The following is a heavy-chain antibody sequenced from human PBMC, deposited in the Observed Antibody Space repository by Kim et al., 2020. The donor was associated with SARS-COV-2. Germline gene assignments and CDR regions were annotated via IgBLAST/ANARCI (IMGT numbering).Heavy chain of an antibody. V-gene: IGHV3-23*01. CDR1: GFTFSSLA. D-gene: IGHD1-26*01. CDR3: ARNQGGGTYHFFDD. J-gene: IGHJ4*02. Sequence: GGSLRLSCAASGFTFSSLAMSWVRQAPGKGLEWVSTVYGGGTTTYYADSVKGRFTISRDNSNNTLYLQMNSLRAEDTAIYYCARNQGGGTYHFFDDWGQG. CDR2: VYGGGTTT.